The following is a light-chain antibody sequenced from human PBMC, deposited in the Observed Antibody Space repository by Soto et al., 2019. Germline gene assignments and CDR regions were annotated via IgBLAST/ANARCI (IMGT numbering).Light chain of an antibody. CDR3: KSYAGSNTYV. J-gene: IGLJ1*01. CDR1: KSDIGVYDF. CDR2: EVV. V-gene: IGLV2-8*01. Sequence: QSVLALPPSASGSPGQSVTISCTGTKSDIGVYDFVSWYQHHPGKAPRLIIYEVVQRPSGVPDRFSGSKSGNTASLTVSGLQAADEADYFCKSYAGSNTYVFGSGTRSPS.